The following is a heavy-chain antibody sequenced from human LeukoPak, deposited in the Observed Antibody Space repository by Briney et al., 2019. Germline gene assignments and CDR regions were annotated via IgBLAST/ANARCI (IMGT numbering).Heavy chain of an antibody. CDR2: IDPSDSYT. J-gene: IGHJ4*02. CDR1: GYSFTSYW. CDR3: ARTVAGVIEFDY. V-gene: IGHV5-10-1*01. Sequence: GESLKISCKGSGYSFTSYWISWVRQMPGKGPEWMGRIDPSDSYTNYSPSFHGHVTISADKSISTAYLQWSSLKASDTAMYYCARTVAGVIEFDYWGQGTLVTVSS. D-gene: IGHD6-19*01.